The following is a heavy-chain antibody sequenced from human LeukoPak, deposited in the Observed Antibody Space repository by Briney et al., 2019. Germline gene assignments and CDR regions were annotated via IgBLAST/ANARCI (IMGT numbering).Heavy chain of an antibody. D-gene: IGHD2-2*01. Sequence: SETLSLTCTVSGGSISSYYWSWIRQPAGKGLEWIGRIYASGGTNYNPSLKSQLTISVDKSKNQFSLRLSSVTAADTAVYYCARSVGYCSSASCYVNWFDPWGQGTLVTVSS. CDR3: ARSVGYCSSASCYVNWFDP. CDR2: IYASGGT. V-gene: IGHV4-4*07. CDR1: GGSISSYY. J-gene: IGHJ5*02.